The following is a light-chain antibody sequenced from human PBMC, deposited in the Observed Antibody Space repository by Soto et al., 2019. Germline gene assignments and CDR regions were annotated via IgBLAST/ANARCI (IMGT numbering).Light chain of an antibody. Sequence: DIQMTQSPATLSASVGDRVTITCQASQYISNWSAWYQQKPGKAPQLLIHMASILENGVPSRFSGSGSGTEFTLTISSLQPEDFATYYCQQYNVYYTFGQGTKVEVK. CDR2: MAS. CDR3: QQYNVYYT. J-gene: IGKJ2*01. CDR1: QYISNW. V-gene: IGKV1-5*03.